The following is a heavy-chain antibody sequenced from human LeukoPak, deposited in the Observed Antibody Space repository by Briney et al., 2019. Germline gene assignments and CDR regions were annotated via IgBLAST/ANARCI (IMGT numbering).Heavy chain of an antibody. V-gene: IGHV3-21*01. J-gene: IGHJ4*02. D-gene: IGHD5-12*01. CDR1: GFTFSSYS. CDR2: ISSSSSYI. CDR3: ARDRVIVATFFDY. Sequence: PGGSLRLSCAASGFTFSSYSMNWARQAPGKGLEWVSSISSSSSYIYYADSVKGRFTISRDNAKNSLYLQMNSLRAEDTAVYYCARDRVIVATFFDYWGQGTLVTVSS.